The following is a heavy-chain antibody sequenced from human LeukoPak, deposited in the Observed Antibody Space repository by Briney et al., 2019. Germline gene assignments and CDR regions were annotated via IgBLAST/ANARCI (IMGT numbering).Heavy chain of an antibody. Sequence: GGSLRLSCAASGFTFSSYAMSWVRQAPGKGLQWVSAITDGGGRTYYADSVKGRFTISRDNSKNTLYLQMSSLRTEDTALYYCAKTRRSGTEYGDFDHWGQGTLVTVSS. CDR3: AKTRRSGTEYGDFDH. CDR1: GFTFSSYA. D-gene: IGHD1-26*01. V-gene: IGHV3-23*01. J-gene: IGHJ4*02. CDR2: ITDGGGRT.